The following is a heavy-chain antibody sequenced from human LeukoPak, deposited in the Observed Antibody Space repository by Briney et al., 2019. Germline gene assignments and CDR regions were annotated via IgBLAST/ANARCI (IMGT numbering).Heavy chain of an antibody. J-gene: IGHJ4*02. CDR1: GFTFDDYA. V-gene: IGHV3-33*08. CDR2: IWYDGSNK. D-gene: IGHD3-3*01. CDR3: ARDSLVYDFWSGYRTDFFDY. Sequence: PGGSLRLSCAASGFTFDDYAMHWVRQAPGKGLEWVAVIWYDGSNKYYADSVKGRFTISRDNSKNTLYLQMNSLRAEDTAVYYCARDSLVYDFWSGYRTDFFDYWGQGTLVTVSS.